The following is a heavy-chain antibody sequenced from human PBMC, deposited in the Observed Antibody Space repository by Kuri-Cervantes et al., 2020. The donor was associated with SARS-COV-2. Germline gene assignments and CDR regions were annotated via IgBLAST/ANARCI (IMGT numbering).Heavy chain of an antibody. CDR2: INPSGGST. Sequence: ASVKVSCRASGYTFTSYYMHWVRQAPGQGLEWMGIINPSGGSTSYAQKFQGRVTMTRDTSTCTVYMELSSLRSEDTAVYYCARTIYYDFWSGYSPAARGMDVWGQGTTVTVSS. D-gene: IGHD3-3*01. J-gene: IGHJ6*02. CDR1: GYTFTSYY. CDR3: ARTIYYDFWSGYSPAARGMDV. V-gene: IGHV1-46*01.